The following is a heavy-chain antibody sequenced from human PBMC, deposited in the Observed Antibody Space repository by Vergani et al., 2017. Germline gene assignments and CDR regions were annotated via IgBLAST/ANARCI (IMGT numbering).Heavy chain of an antibody. V-gene: IGHV4-30-4*08. J-gene: IGHJ2*01. D-gene: IGHD2-21*02. CDR3: ARVGHLVAVTGEGPSLDL. CDR1: GFSLSSGDLS. CDR2: IYNSGNT. Sequence: QVQLQQWGPGLLKPSQTLSLICNVSGFSLSSGDLSWSWIRQPPGKGLEWIGYIYNSGNTLYSPSLKSRLTISVDTSKNQFSLRLNSVTAADTAVYYCARVGHLVAVTGEGPSLDLWGRGTLVTVSS.